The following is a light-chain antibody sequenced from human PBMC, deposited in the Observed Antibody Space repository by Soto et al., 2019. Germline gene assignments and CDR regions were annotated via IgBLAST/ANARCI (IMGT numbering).Light chain of an antibody. J-gene: IGLJ2*01. CDR2: KNN. V-gene: IGLV1-47*01. CDR3: AVGDDSLNGRL. CDR1: SSNIGSHN. Sequence: QSVLTQPPSASGTPGQRVTISCSGSSSNIGSHNVYWYQQLPGTAPKLLIYKNNQRPSGVPDRFSGSRSGTSASLAISGLRSEDEADYYCAVGDDSLNGRLFGGGTKLTVL.